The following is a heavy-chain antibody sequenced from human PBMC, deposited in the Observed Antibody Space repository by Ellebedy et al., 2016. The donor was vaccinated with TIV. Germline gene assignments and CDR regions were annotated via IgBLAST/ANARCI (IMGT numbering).Heavy chain of an antibody. CDR3: ASQMDLMTRRDY. V-gene: IGHV4-34*01. CDR1: GGSFLGYY. Sequence: SETLSLTXTVQGGSFLGYYWSWIRQSPGKGLQWIGEINPSGKTNYTASLKSRLTMSIDTSKRQISLNLNSATAADSGVYYCASQMDLMTRRDYWGQGTLVTVSS. CDR2: INPSGKT. J-gene: IGHJ4*02. D-gene: IGHD5-12*01.